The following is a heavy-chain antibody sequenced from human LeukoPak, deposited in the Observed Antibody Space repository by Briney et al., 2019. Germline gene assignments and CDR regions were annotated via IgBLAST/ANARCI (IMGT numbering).Heavy chain of an antibody. Sequence: HPSETLSLTCTVSGGSISSGGYYWSWIRQHPGKGLEWIGYISYSGNTYYNLSLKSRLAISVDTSKNQFSLKLSSVTAADTAVYFCARENYFARSGHTLRYFDLWGRGPLVTVSS. CDR1: GGSISSGGYY. CDR3: ARENYFARSGHTLRYFDL. V-gene: IGHV4-31*02. CDR2: ISYSGNT. D-gene: IGHD3-22*01. J-gene: IGHJ2*01.